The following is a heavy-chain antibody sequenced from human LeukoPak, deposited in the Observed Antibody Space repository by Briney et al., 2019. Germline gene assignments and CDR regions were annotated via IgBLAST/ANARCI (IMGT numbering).Heavy chain of an antibody. Sequence: SETLSLTCTVSGGSISSFYWSWIRQPPGKGLEWIGRIYTSGSTNYNPSLKSRVTMSVDTSKNQFSLKLSSVTAAETAVYYCARSPLRLGELSSSTLFDYWGQGTLVTVSS. D-gene: IGHD3-16*02. CDR3: ARSPLRLGELSSSTLFDY. J-gene: IGHJ4*02. CDR1: GGSISSFY. CDR2: IYTSGST. V-gene: IGHV4-4*07.